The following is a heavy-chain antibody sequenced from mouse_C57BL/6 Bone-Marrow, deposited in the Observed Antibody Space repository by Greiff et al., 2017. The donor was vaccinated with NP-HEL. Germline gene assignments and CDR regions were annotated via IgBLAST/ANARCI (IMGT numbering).Heavy chain of an antibody. CDR3: TNGGTAWFAY. V-gene: IGHV14-4*01. CDR2: IDPENGDT. CDR1: GFNIKDDY. J-gene: IGHJ3*01. Sequence: EVQLQQSGAELVRPGASVKLSCTASGFNIKDDYMHWVKQRPEQGLEWIGWIDPENGDTEYASKFQGKATITADTSSNTAYLQLSSLTSKDTAVYYCTNGGTAWFAYWGQGTLVTVSA. D-gene: IGHD1-1*01.